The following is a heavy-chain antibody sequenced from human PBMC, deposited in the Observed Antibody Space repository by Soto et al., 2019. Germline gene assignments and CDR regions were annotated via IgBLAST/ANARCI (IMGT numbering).Heavy chain of an antibody. V-gene: IGHV3-73*01. Sequence: GSLRLSCAASGFTFSGSAMHWVRQASGKGLEWVGRIRSKANSYATAYAASVKGRFTISRDDSKNTAYLQMNSLKTEDTAVYYCARYFVNGMDVWGQGTTVTVSS. J-gene: IGHJ6*02. CDR3: ARYFVNGMDV. D-gene: IGHD3-9*01. CDR1: GFTFSGSA. CDR2: IRSKANSYAT.